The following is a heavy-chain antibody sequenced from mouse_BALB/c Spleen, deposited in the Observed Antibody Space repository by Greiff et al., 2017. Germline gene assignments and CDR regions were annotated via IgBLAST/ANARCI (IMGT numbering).Heavy chain of an antibody. CDR2: IWAGGST. Sequence: VQLVESGPGLVAPSQSLSITCTVSGFSLTSYGVHWVRQPPGKGLEWLGVIWAGGSTNYNSALMSRLSISKDNSKSQVFLKMNSLQTDDTAMYYCARDRRDDYAYWYFDVWGAGTTVTVSS. D-gene: IGHD2-4*01. V-gene: IGHV2-9*02. J-gene: IGHJ1*01. CDR1: GFSLTSYG. CDR3: ARDRRDDYAYWYFDV.